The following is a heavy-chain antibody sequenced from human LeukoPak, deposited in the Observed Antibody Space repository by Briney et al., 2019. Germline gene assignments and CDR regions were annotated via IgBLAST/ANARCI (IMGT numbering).Heavy chain of an antibody. CDR2: INHSGST. J-gene: IGHJ3*02. Sequence: SETLSLTCTVSGYSISSGYYWGWIRQPPGKGLEWIGEINHSGSTNYNPSLKSRVTISVDTSKNQFSLKLSSVTAADTAVYYCARPRDCSGGSCDKSDAFDIWGQGTMVTVSS. V-gene: IGHV4-38-2*02. D-gene: IGHD2-15*01. CDR1: GYSISSGYY. CDR3: ARPRDCSGGSCDKSDAFDI.